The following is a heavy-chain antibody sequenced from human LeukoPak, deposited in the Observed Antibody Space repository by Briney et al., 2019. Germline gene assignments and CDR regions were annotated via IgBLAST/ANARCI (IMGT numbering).Heavy chain of an antibody. Sequence: GGSLRLSCAASGFTFSSYAMHWVRQAPGKGLEWVAVISYDGSNKYYADSVKGRFTISRDNAKNSLYLQMNSLRAEDTAVYYCAREPSIAARPFDYWGQGTLVTVSS. CDR1: GFTFSSYA. J-gene: IGHJ4*02. CDR3: AREPSIAARPFDY. D-gene: IGHD6-6*01. CDR2: ISYDGSNK. V-gene: IGHV3-30*07.